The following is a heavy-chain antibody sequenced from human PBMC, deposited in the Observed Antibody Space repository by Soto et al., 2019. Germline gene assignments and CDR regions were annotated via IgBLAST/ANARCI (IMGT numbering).Heavy chain of an antibody. J-gene: IGHJ4*02. CDR1: GYTFTSYD. CDR2: MNSNNGNP. V-gene: IGHV1-8*01. D-gene: IGHD2-8*01. Sequence: QVQLVQSGAEVKKPGASVKVSCKTSGYTFTSYDINWVRQATGQGLEWMGWMNSNNGNPGYAQKFQGRGPGTRETSIKTGHMGLGSPRSGGTAVYYCATPRYFSKGVCPFDFWGQGTLVTVSS. CDR3: ATPRYFSKGVCPFDF.